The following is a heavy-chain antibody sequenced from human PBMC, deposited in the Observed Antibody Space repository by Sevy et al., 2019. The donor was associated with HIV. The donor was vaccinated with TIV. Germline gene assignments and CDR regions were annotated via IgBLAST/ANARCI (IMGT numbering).Heavy chain of an antibody. D-gene: IGHD2-21*02. J-gene: IGHJ4*02. Sequence: ASVKVSCKVSGYTFTDSDIIWVRQANGQGLECLGWLSPNSGLATEKQKFQGRVTMTRNPSISTVCMELSSLRFEDSAVYYCARLESCGGDCYYFDYWGQGTRVTVSS. CDR1: GYTFTDSD. V-gene: IGHV1-8*01. CDR2: LSPNSGLA. CDR3: ARLESCGGDCYYFDY.